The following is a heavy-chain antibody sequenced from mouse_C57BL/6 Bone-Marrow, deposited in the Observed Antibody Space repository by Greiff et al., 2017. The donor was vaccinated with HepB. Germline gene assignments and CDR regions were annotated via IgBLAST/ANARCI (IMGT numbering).Heavy chain of an antibody. CDR3: ARENGYWAY. Sequence: VQLQQSGPVLVKPGASVKMSCKASGYTFTDYYMNWVKQSHGKSLEWIGVINPYNGGTSYNQKFKGKATLTVDKSSSTAYMELNSLTSEDSAVYYCARENGYWAYWGQGTLVTVSA. V-gene: IGHV1-19*01. CDR1: GYTFTDYY. J-gene: IGHJ3*01. CDR2: INPYNGGT. D-gene: IGHD2-3*01.